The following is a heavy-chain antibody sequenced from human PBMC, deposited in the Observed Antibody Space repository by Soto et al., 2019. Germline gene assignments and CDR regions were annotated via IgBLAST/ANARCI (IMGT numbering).Heavy chain of an antibody. CDR2: ISSSGSTI. CDR1: GFTFSSYE. J-gene: IGHJ4*02. D-gene: IGHD1-7*01. CDR3: ARELELLDY. V-gene: IGHV3-48*03. Sequence: SLRLSCAASGFTFSSYEMNWARQAPGKGLEWVSYISSSGSTIYYADSVKGRFTISRDNAKNSLYLQMNSLRAEDTAVYYCARELELLDYWGQGTLVTVSS.